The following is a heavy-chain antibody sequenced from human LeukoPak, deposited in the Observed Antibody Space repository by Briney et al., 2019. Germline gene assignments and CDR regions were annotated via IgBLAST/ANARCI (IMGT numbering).Heavy chain of an antibody. J-gene: IGHJ4*02. CDR3: ARLNITGFVPDS. CDR2: INHAGSDK. V-gene: IGHV3-7*01. Sequence: EGSLRLSCAASGFTFSSYSMTWVRQAPGKGLEWVANINHAGSDKYYVRSVKGRFTISRDNAKNSLFLQMTSLRAEDTAVYYCARLNITGFVPDSWGQGTLVTVSS. CDR1: GFTFSSYS. D-gene: IGHD2-8*02.